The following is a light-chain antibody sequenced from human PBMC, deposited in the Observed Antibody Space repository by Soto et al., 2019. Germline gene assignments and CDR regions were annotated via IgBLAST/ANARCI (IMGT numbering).Light chain of an antibody. CDR3: QQYDNLPLT. CDR1: QDISNY. V-gene: IGKV1-33*01. J-gene: IGKJ4*01. Sequence: DIQMTQSPSSLSASVGDRVTITCQASQDISNYLNWYQQKPGKAPKLLIYDASNLETGVQSRFSGSGSGTDFHFTISSLQPEDIATYYCQQYDNLPLTFGGGTKVEIK. CDR2: DAS.